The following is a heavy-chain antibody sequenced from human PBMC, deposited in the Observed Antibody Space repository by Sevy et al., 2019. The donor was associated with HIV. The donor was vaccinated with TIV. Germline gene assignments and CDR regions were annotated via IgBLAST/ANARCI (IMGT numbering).Heavy chain of an antibody. V-gene: IGHV3-7*01. Sequence: GGSLRLSCAASGFTFTNYWMNWVRQAPGKGLEWVVIVKQDGSEKYYVDSVKGRFTVSRDNAKNTLYLQMNSLRAEDTSVYYCARDNGAALDFWGQGTLVTVSS. CDR1: GFTFTNYW. D-gene: IGHD3-10*01. J-gene: IGHJ4*02. CDR2: VKQDGSEK. CDR3: ARDNGAALDF.